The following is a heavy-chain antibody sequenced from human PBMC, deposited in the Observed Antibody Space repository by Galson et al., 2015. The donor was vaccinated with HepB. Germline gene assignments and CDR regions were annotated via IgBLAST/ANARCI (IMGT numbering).Heavy chain of an antibody. CDR1: GYTFTSYY. J-gene: IGHJ5*02. CDR2: INPSGGST. D-gene: IGHD2-15*01. V-gene: IGHV1-46*01. CDR3: ARDTRPDGYCSGGSCYHNWFDP. Sequence: SVKVSCKASGYTFTSYYMHWVRQAPGQGLEWMGIINPSGGSTSYAQKFQGRVTMTRDTSTSTVYMELSSLRSEDTAVYYCARDTRPDGYCSGGSCYHNWFDPWGQGTLVTVSS.